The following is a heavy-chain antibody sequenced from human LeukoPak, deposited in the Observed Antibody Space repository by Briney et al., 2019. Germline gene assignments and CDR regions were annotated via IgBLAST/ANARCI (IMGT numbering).Heavy chain of an antibody. Sequence: GASVKVSCKASGYTFTGYYMHWVRQAPGKGLEWMGGFDPEDGETIYAQKFQGRVTMTEDTSTDTAYMELSSLRSEDTAVYYCATEDWTNLRKTRAYSYYFDYWGQGTLVTVSS. V-gene: IGHV1-24*01. CDR3: ATEDWTNLRKTRAYSYYFDY. D-gene: IGHD3/OR15-3a*01. J-gene: IGHJ4*02. CDR2: FDPEDGET. CDR1: GYTFTGYY.